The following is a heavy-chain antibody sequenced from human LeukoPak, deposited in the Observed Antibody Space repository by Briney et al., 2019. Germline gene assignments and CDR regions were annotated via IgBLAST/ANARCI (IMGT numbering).Heavy chain of an antibody. CDR3: AIVPTGWFDP. CDR1: GFTFSSSE. Sequence: PGGSLRLSCAASGFTFSSSEMNWVRQAPGKGLEWVSYISSSSSTIYYADSVTGRFTISRDNAKNSLYLQMNSLRAEDTAVYYCAIVPTGWFDPWGQGTLVTASS. V-gene: IGHV3-48*03. J-gene: IGHJ5*02. D-gene: IGHD1-14*01. CDR2: ISSSSSTI.